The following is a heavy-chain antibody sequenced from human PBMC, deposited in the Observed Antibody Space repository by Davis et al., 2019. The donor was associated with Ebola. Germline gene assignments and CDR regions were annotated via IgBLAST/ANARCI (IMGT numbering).Heavy chain of an antibody. V-gene: IGHV3-48*04. Sequence: PGGSLRLSCAASGFTFSSYSMNWVRQAPGKGLEWVSYISSSSSTIYYADSVKGRFTISRDNAKNSLYLQMNSLRAEDTALYYCARVDDSSGYYLDYWGQGTLVTVSS. D-gene: IGHD3-22*01. CDR2: ISSSSSTI. CDR1: GFTFSSYS. CDR3: ARVDDSSGYYLDY. J-gene: IGHJ4*02.